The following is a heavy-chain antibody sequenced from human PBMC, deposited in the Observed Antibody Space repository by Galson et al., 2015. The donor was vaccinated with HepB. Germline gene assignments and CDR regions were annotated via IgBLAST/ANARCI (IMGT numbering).Heavy chain of an antibody. CDR3: ARAIPYGDYYYYYAMDV. D-gene: IGHD4-17*01. CDR2: ISGSGGST. CDR1: GFTFSSYA. J-gene: IGHJ6*02. Sequence: SLRLSCAASGFTFSSYAMSWVRQAPGKGLEWVAAISGSGGSTDHADSVKGRFTIYRDKSKNTLYLQMNSLRAEDTAVYYCARAIPYGDYYYYYAMDVWGQGTTVTVSS. V-gene: IGHV3-23*01.